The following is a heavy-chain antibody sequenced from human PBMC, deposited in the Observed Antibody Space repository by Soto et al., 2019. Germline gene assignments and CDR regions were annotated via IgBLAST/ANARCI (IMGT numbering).Heavy chain of an antibody. CDR3: ARRWDSGGFS. Sequence: SETLSLTCTVSGGSISSYYWSWIRQPPGKGLEWIGYIYYSGSTNYNPSLKSRVTISVDTSKNQFSLKLSSVTAADTAVYYCARRWDSGGFSWGQGTLVTVSS. J-gene: IGHJ4*02. V-gene: IGHV4-59*08. CDR2: IYYSGST. CDR1: GGSISSYY. D-gene: IGHD3-10*01.